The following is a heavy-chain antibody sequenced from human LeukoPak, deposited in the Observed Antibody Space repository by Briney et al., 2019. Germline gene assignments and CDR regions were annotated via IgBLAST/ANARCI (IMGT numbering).Heavy chain of an antibody. CDR3: ARVGGSYEPLDY. D-gene: IGHD1-26*01. Sequence: SETLSLTCAVSGYSTSSGYYWGWIRQPPGKGLEWIGNIYHSGSTYYNPSLQSRVTISVDTSKNQFSLKLSSVTAADTAVYYCARVGGSYEPLDYWGQGTLVTVSS. CDR2: IYHSGST. J-gene: IGHJ4*02. V-gene: IGHV4-38-2*01. CDR1: GYSTSSGYY.